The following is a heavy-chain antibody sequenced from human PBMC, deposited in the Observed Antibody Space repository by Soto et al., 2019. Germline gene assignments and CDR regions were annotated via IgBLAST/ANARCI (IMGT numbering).Heavy chain of an antibody. CDR3: FGNYYDSSGYFDY. CDR1: GFTFSSYG. D-gene: IGHD3-22*01. CDR2: ISYDGSNK. Sequence: GGSLRLSCAASGFTFSSYGMHWVRQAPGKGLEWVAVISYDGSNKYYADSVKGRFTISRDNSKNTLYLQMNSLRAEDTAVYYCFGNYYDSSGYFDYWGQGTLVTVSS. V-gene: IGHV3-30*03. J-gene: IGHJ4*02.